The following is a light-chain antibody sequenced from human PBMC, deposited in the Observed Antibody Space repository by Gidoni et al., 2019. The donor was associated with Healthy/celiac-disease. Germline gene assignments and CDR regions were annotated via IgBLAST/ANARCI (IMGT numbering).Light chain of an antibody. CDR1: SSNLGTNY. CDR3: GTWDSSLSAVV. CDR2: ENN. Sequence: QSVLTPPPSVSAAPGQKVTISCSGSSSNLGTNYVSWYQQLPGTAPKLLIYENNKRPSGIPDRFSGSKSGTSATLGITGLQTGDEADYYCGTWDSSLSAVVFGGGTKLTVL. V-gene: IGLV1-51*02. J-gene: IGLJ2*01.